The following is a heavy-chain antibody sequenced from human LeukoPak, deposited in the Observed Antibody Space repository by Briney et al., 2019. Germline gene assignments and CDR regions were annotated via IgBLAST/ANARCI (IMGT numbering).Heavy chain of an antibody. CDR1: GFTFSNAW. CDR3: TTNWGPWGFDY. D-gene: IGHD3-16*01. Sequence: PGGSLRLSCVASGFTFSNAWMNWVRQAPGKGPERVGLIKSNVDGGTADYAAPVKGRFTISRDDSENTLYLQMNSLKIEDTAVYYCTTNWGPWGFDYWGQGTLVTVSS. J-gene: IGHJ4*02. V-gene: IGHV3-15*07. CDR2: IKSNVDGGTA.